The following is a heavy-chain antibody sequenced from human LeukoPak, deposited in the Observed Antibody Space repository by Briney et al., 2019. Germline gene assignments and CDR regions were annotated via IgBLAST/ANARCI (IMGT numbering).Heavy chain of an antibody. CDR1: GGSFSTYA. D-gene: IGHD3-10*01. V-gene: IGHV1-18*01. CDR3: ARGPPNYYGSGSYPDY. J-gene: IGHJ4*02. Sequence: ASVKVSCKASGGSFSTYAISWVRQAPGQRLEWMGWISAYNGNTNYAQKLQGRVTMTTDTSTSTAYVELRSLRSDDTAVYYCARGPPNYYGSGSYPDYWGQGTLVTVSS. CDR2: ISAYNGNT.